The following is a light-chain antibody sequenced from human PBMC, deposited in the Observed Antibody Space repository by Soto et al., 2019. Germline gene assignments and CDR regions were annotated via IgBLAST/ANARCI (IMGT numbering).Light chain of an antibody. V-gene: IGKV3-11*01. Sequence: EIVLTQSPATLSLSPGERATLSCRASQSVSSFLAWYQQKPGQAPRLLIYDASNRATGIPARFSGSGSGTDFTLTISSLEPEYSAVYYCQQRSHWPPLTFGPGTKSGY. J-gene: IGKJ3*01. CDR2: DAS. CDR3: QQRSHWPPLT. CDR1: QSVSSF.